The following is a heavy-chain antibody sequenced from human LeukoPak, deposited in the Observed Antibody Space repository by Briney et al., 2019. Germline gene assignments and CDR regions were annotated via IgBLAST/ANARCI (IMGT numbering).Heavy chain of an antibody. V-gene: IGHV3-21*01. CDR2: ISRGSDHI. CDR3: ARPYDTRGYFPDY. J-gene: IGHJ4*02. CDR1: GFTFSSYA. D-gene: IGHD3-22*01. Sequence: GGSLRLSCAASGFTFSSYAMSWVRQAPGKGLEWVSSISRGSDHIFYADSMKGRFTISRDNAKNSLYLQMNSLGAEDTAVYYCARPYDTRGYFPDYWGQGTLVTVSS.